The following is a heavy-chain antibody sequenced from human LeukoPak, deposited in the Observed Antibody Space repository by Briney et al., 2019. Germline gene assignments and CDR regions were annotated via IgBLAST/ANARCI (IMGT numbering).Heavy chain of an antibody. J-gene: IGHJ6*02. D-gene: IGHD6-19*01. CDR2: ISGSGGST. V-gene: IGHV3-23*01. Sequence: GGSLRLSCAASGFTFSNYGMTWVRQAPGKGLEWVSTISGSGGSTFYGDSVKGRFSISRDNSNNTLYLQMNSLRAEDTAVYYCAKAIKAGLYYFYCMDVWGQGTTVTVSS. CDR3: AKAIKAGLYYFYCMDV. CDR1: GFTFSNYG.